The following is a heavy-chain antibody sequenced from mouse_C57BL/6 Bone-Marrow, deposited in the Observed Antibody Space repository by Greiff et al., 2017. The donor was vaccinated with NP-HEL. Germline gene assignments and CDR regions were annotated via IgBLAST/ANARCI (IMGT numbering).Heavy chain of an antibody. CDR2: IDPSDSYT. Sequence: VKVVESGAELVMPGASVKLSCKASGYTFTSYWMHWVKQRPGQGLEWIGEIDPSDSYTNYNQKFKGKSTLTVDKSSSTAYMQLSSLTSEDSAVYYCAREGIYDGYPWFAYWGQGTLVTVSA. D-gene: IGHD2-3*01. J-gene: IGHJ3*01. CDR1: GYTFTSYW. CDR3: AREGIYDGYPWFAY. V-gene: IGHV1-69*01.